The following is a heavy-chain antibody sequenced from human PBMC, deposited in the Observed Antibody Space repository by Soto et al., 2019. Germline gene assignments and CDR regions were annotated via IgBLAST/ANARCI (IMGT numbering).Heavy chain of an antibody. J-gene: IGHJ6*02. CDR2: INHSGST. CDR3: ARWGGYCSSTSCPRGYHGMDV. V-gene: IGHV4-34*01. CDR1: GGSFSGYY. Sequence: SETLSLTCAVYGGSFSGYYWSWIRQPPGKGLEWIGEINHSGSTNYNPSLKGRVTISVDTSKNQFSLKLSSVTAADTAVYYCARWGGYCSSTSCPRGYHGMDVWGQGTTVTVS. D-gene: IGHD2-2*01.